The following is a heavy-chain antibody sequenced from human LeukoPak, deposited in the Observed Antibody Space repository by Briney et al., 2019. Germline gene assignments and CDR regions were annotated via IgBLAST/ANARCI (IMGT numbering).Heavy chain of an antibody. J-gene: IGHJ4*02. CDR2: IRYDGSNK. Sequence: GGSLRLSCAASGFTFSSCGMHWVRQAPGKGLEWVAFIRYDGSNKYYADSVKGRFTISRDNSKNTLYLQMNSLRAEDTAVYYCAKGGSGYSYGSPWYFDYWGQGTLVTVSS. CDR1: GFTFSSCG. D-gene: IGHD5-18*01. V-gene: IGHV3-30*02. CDR3: AKGGSGYSYGSPWYFDY.